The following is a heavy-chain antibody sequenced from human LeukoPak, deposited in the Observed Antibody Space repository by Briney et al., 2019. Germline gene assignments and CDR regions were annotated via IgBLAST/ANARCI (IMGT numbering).Heavy chain of an antibody. D-gene: IGHD3-22*01. CDR1: GFTYSSYS. CDR2: ISTSSSYI. J-gene: IGHJ3*02. Sequence: GGSLRLSCAASGFTYSSYSMNWVRQARGKGLEGVSCISTSSSYIYYADSVKGGFTISRDNAKNSLYLQMNSLRAEDTAVYYCARDRGRMGISMRSDAFDIWGQGTMVTVSS. V-gene: IGHV3-21*04. CDR3: ARDRGRMGISMRSDAFDI.